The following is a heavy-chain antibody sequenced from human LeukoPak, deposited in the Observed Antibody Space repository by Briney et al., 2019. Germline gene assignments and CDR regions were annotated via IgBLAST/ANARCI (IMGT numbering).Heavy chain of an antibody. CDR1: GGSFSGYY. Sequence: PSETLSLTCAVYGGSFSGYYWSWIRQPPGKGLEWIREINHSGSTNYNPSLKSRVTISVDTSKNQFSLKLSSVTAADTAVYYCARGSNYWGQGTLVTVSS. V-gene: IGHV4-34*01. CDR3: ARGSNY. CDR2: INHSGST. J-gene: IGHJ4*02.